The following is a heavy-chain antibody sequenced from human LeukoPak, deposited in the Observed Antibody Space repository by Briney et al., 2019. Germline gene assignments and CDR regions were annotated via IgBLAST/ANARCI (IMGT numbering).Heavy chain of an antibody. V-gene: IGHV4-59*08. CDR3: ARSHDGSLYYFDY. Sequence: SETLSLTCTVSGGSISSYYWSWIRQPPGKGLEWIGYIYYSGSTNYNPSLKSRVTISVDTSKNQFSLKLSSVTAADTAVYYCARSHDGSLYYFDYWGQGTLVTVSS. CDR2: IYYSGST. D-gene: IGHD5-24*01. CDR1: GGSISSYY. J-gene: IGHJ4*02.